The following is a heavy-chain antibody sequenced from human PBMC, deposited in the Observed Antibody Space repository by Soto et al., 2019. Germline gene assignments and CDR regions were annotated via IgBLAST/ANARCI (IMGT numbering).Heavy chain of an antibody. V-gene: IGHV3-23*01. D-gene: IGHD2-2*01. CDR3: ARTLFYCSSTSCHFDAFDI. CDR1: GFTFSSYA. J-gene: IGHJ3*02. Sequence: LSLTCAASGFTFSSYAMSWVRQAPGKGLEWVSAISGSGGSTYYADSVKGRFTISRDNSKNTLYLQMNSLRAEDTAVYYCARTLFYCSSTSCHFDAFDIWGQGTMVTVSS. CDR2: ISGSGGST.